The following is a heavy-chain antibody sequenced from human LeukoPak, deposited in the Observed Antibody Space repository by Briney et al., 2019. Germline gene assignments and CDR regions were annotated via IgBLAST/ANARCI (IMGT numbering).Heavy chain of an antibody. CDR2: IYSGGST. CDR3: AKDQGEVPVAIDY. J-gene: IGHJ4*02. V-gene: IGHV3-53*01. Sequence: GGSLRLSCAASGFTVSSNYMSWVRQAPGKGLEWVSVIYSGGSTYYADSVKGRFTISRDNSKNTLYLQMNSLRAEDTAVYYCAKDQGEVPVAIDYWGQGTLVTVSS. CDR1: GFTVSSNY. D-gene: IGHD2-2*02.